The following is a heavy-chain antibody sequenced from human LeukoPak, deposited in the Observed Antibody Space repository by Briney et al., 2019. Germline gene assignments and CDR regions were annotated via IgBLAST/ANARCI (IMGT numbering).Heavy chain of an antibody. J-gene: IGHJ4*02. CDR1: GFTFSSYW. CDR3: ARVPDVTVLLWSGEPRAMFDY. CDR2: IKQDGSEK. V-gene: IGHV3-7*01. Sequence: PGGSLRLSCAASGFTFSSYWMSWVRQAPGKGLEWVANIKQDGSEKYYVDSVKGRFTISRDNAKNSLYLQMNSLRAEDTAVYYCARVPDVTVLLWSGEPRAMFDYWGQGTLVTVSS. D-gene: IGHD3-10*01.